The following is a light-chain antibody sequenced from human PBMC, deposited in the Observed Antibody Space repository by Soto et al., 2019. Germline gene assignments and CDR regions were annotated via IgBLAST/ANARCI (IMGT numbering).Light chain of an antibody. Sequence: DIQMTQSPSSLSASVGDRVILTCRASQTIRTSLNWYQQKPGKAPKLLIYAASTLHSGVPSRFSGRGSGTDFTLSISNLQPEDFATYFCQQTYATPPTFGEGTKVEI. J-gene: IGKJ1*01. CDR3: QQTYATPPT. CDR2: AAS. V-gene: IGKV1-39*01. CDR1: QTIRTS.